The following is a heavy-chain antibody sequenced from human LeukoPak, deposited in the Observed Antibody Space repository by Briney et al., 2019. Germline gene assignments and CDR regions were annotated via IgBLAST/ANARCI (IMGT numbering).Heavy chain of an antibody. CDR2: ISGSGDST. J-gene: IGHJ4*02. CDR3: AKGLYYYNSGSFDY. CDR1: GFTFSSYA. D-gene: IGHD3-10*01. V-gene: IGHV3-23*01. Sequence: PGGSLRLSCAASGFTFSSYAMSWVRQAPGKGLQWVSGISGSGDSTFYGDSVKGRFTISRDNSKNTLCLQMNSLRAEDTAVYFCAKGLYYYNSGSFDYWGQGTLVTVSS.